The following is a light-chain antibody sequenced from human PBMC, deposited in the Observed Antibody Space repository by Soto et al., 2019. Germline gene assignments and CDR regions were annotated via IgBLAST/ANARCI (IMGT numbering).Light chain of an antibody. CDR2: GTS. CDR3: QQHNNWPWT. V-gene: IGKV3-15*01. J-gene: IGKJ1*01. Sequence: EIVMTQSPDTLSVSPGERATLSRRASQSVSGNLAWYQQKPGQAPRLLIYGTSTRATGIPARFSGSGSGTEFTLTISSLQSEDFAVYYCQQHNNWPWTFGQGTKVDIK. CDR1: QSVSGN.